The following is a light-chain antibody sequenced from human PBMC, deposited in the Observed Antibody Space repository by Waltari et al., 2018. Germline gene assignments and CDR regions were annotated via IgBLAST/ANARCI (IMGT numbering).Light chain of an antibody. CDR2: DVS. CDR3: NSYSSSSSLVL. Sequence: QSALTQPASVSGSPGQSITISCTGTSSDVGTYNYVSWYQQHPGKAPKLMIYDVSTRPSGVSERFSGSKSGNTASLTISGLQAEDEADYYCNSYSSSSSLVLFGGGTKLTVV. CDR1: SSDVGTYNY. V-gene: IGLV2-14*03. J-gene: IGLJ2*01.